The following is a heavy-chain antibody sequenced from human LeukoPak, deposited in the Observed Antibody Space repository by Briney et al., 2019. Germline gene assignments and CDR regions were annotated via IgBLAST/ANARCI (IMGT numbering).Heavy chain of an antibody. Sequence: ASVKVSCKASGYTFTGYYMHWVRQAPGQGLEWMGWINPNSGDTNYAQKFQGRVTMTRDTPIRTAYMELSRLGSDDTDVYYCARGGYSGYDLDYWGQGTLVTVSS. D-gene: IGHD5-12*01. CDR1: GYTFTGYY. J-gene: IGHJ4*02. V-gene: IGHV1-2*02. CDR2: INPNSGDT. CDR3: ARGGYSGYDLDY.